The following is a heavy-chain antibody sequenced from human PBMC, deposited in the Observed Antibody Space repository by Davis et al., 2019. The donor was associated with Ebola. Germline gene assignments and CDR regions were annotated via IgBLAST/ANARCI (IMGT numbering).Heavy chain of an antibody. V-gene: IGHV3-30*02. CDR1: GFTFSTFG. CDR3: AKDLGSTIAFYGMDG. J-gene: IGHJ6*04. D-gene: IGHD1-26*01. Sequence: GESLKISCGASGFTFSTFGMHWVRQAPGKGLEWVAFIRNDGSNEYYADSVKGRFTISRDNSKNTLYLQMNSLRPEDTAVYYCAKDLGSTIAFYGMDGWGKGTTVTVSS. CDR2: IRNDGSNE.